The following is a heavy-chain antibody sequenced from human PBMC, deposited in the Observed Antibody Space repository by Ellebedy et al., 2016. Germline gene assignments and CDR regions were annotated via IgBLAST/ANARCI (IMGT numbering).Heavy chain of an antibody. D-gene: IGHD6-13*01. CDR1: GGSISSSSYY. CDR2: IYYSGST. CDR3: ARAVAAAGTPPGGMDV. Sequence: SETLSLTXTVSGGSISSSSYYWGWIRQPPGKGLEWIGSIYYSGSTYYNPSLKSRVTISVDTSKNQFSLKLSSVTAADTAVYYCARAVAAAGTPPGGMDVWGQGTTVTVSS. J-gene: IGHJ6*02. V-gene: IGHV4-39*07.